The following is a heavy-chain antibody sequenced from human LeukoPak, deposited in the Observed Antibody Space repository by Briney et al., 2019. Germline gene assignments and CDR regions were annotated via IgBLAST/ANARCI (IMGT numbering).Heavy chain of an antibody. CDR2: IYHSGST. CDR1: GGSISSRNC. D-gene: IGHD4-17*01. Sequence: PSETLSLTCAVSGGSISSRNCRSWVRQPPGKGLGWFGDIYHSGSTNYNPSLKTRVTISVDKSKKQYSLRLSAETAADTAVYYCARASHDYGDYSHFDYWGQGTLVTVSS. CDR3: ARASHDYGDYSHFDY. J-gene: IGHJ4*02. V-gene: IGHV4-4*02.